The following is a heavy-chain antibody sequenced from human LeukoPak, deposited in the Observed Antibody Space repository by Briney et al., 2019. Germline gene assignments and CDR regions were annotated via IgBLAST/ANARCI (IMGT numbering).Heavy chain of an antibody. J-gene: IGHJ4*02. D-gene: IGHD3-16*02. CDR1: GGSFSGYY. CDR3: ARVARDYVWGSYRYPFDY. CDR2: INHSGST. V-gene: IGHV4-34*01. Sequence: SETLSLTCAVYGGSFSGYYWSWIRQPPGKGPEWIGEINHSGSTNYNPSLKSRVTISVDTSKNQFSLKLSSVTAADTAVYYCARVARDYVWGSYRYPFDYWGQGTLVTVSS.